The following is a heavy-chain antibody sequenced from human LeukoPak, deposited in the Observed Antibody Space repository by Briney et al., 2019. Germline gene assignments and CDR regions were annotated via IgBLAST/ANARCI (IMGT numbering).Heavy chain of an antibody. Sequence: ASVKVSCKASGYTFTSYYIHWVRQAPGQGLEWMGIINPSGGSTGYAQKFQGRVTMTEDTSTDTAYMELSSLRSEDTAVYYCATFRPYDFWSGYYTYWGQGTLVTVSS. V-gene: IGHV1-46*01. J-gene: IGHJ4*02. CDR1: GYTFTSYY. CDR2: INPSGGST. D-gene: IGHD3-3*01. CDR3: ATFRPYDFWSGYYTY.